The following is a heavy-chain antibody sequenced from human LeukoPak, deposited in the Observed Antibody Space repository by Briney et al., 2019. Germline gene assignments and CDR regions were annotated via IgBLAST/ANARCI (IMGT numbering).Heavy chain of an antibody. CDR1: GYTFTSYG. Sequence: ASVKVSCKASGYTFTSYGISWVRQAPGQGLEWMGWISAYNGNTNYAQKLQGRVTMTTDTSTSTAYMELRSLRSDDTAVYYCARDALWFGAVRHFDYWSQGTLVTVSS. J-gene: IGHJ4*02. V-gene: IGHV1-18*01. CDR3: ARDALWFGAVRHFDY. D-gene: IGHD3-10*01. CDR2: ISAYNGNT.